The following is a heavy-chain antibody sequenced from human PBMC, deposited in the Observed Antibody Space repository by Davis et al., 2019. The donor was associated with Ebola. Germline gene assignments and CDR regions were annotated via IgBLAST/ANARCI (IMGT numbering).Heavy chain of an antibody. V-gene: IGHV3-74*01. CDR2: INSDGSST. CDR3: ARDPGVLLWFDP. D-gene: IGHD2-15*01. CDR1: AFTFSNYW. J-gene: IGHJ5*02. Sequence: HTGGSLRLSCAASAFTFSNYWIHWFLQAPGKGLVWVSRINSDGSSTSYADSVKGRFTISRDNAKNTLYLQMNSLRAEDTAVYYCARDPGVLLWFDPWGQGTLVTVSS.